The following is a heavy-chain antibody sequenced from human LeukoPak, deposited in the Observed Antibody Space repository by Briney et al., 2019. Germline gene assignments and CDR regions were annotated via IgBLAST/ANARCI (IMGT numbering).Heavy chain of an antibody. V-gene: IGHV1-69*05. J-gene: IGHJ6*03. CDR1: GYTFTGYY. D-gene: IGHD4/OR15-4a*01. CDR3: ARGSNSYYYYMDV. CDR2: IIPIFGTA. Sequence: SVKVSCKASGYTFTGYYMHWVRQAPGQGLEWMGGIIPIFGTANYAQKFQGRVTITTDESTSTAYMELSSLRSEDTAVYYCARGSNSYYYYMDVWGKGTTVTVSS.